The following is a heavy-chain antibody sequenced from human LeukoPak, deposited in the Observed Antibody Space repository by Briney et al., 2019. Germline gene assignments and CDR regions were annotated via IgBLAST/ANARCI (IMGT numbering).Heavy chain of an antibody. D-gene: IGHD2-2*01. CDR3: ARAGCSSTSCYVWGNWFDR. CDR2: ISYDGSNK. CDR1: GFTFSSYA. V-gene: IGHV3-30*04. J-gene: IGHJ5*02. Sequence: GGSLRLSCAASGFTFSSYAMHWVRHAPGKGLEWVAVISYDGSNKYYADSVKGRFTISRDNSKNTLYLQMNSLRAEDTAVYYCARAGCSSTSCYVWGNWFDRWGQGTLVTVSS.